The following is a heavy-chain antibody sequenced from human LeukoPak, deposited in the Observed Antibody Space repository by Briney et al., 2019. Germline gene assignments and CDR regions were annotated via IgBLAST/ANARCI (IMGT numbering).Heavy chain of an antibody. CDR1: RYTFTSYY. D-gene: IGHD3-22*01. V-gene: IGHV1-46*01. Sequence: GASVKVSCKASRYTFTSYYMHWVRQAPGQGLEWMGIINPSGGSTSYAQKFQGRVTMTRDTSTSTVYMELSSLRSEDTAVYYCARAGYYDSSGYPYYFDYWGQGTLVTVSS. CDR3: ARAGYYDSSGYPYYFDY. J-gene: IGHJ4*02. CDR2: INPSGGST.